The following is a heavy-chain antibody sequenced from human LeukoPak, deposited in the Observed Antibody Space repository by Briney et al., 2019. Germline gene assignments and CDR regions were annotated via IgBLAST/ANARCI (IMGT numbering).Heavy chain of an antibody. D-gene: IGHD5-18*01. CDR1: GGTFSSYA. J-gene: IGHJ4*02. V-gene: IGHV1-69*13. Sequence: SVKVSCKASGGTFSSYAISWVRQAPGQGLEWMGGIIPIFGTTNYAQKFQGRVTITADESTSTAYMELSSLRSEDTAVYYCAREVGTAMALPNWPYFDYWGQGTLVTVSS. CDR3: AREVGTAMALPNWPYFDY. CDR2: IIPIFGTT.